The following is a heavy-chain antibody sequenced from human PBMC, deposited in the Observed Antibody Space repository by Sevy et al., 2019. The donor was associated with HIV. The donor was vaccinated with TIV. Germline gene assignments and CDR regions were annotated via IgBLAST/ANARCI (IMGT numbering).Heavy chain of an antibody. CDR3: ASESYDFRTGPVESAYGLDV. CDR2: INPKSGTT. V-gene: IGHV1-2*02. J-gene: IGHJ6*02. CDR1: GYTFSDSGYY. D-gene: IGHD3-3*01. Sequence: ASVKVSCKASGYTFSDSGYYVHWVRQAPGQGLEWMGWINPKSGTTNYAQKFQGRVTMTRETSVSTANMELNKLTSDETAVYYCASESYDFRTGPVESAYGLDVWGQATTVTISS.